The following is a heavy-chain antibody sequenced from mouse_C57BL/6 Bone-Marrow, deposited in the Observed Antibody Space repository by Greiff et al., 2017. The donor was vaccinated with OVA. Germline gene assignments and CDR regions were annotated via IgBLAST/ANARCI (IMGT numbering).Heavy chain of an antibody. CDR1: GFSLTSYG. Sequence: VQGVESGPGLVQPSQSLSITCTVSGFSLTSYGVHWVRQSPGKGLEWLGVIWRGGSTDYNAAFMSRLSITKDNSKSQVFFKMNSLQADDTAIYYCAKNAGGRHWYFDVWGTGTTVTVSS. CDR3: AKNAGGRHWYFDV. CDR2: IWRGGST. V-gene: IGHV2-5*01. J-gene: IGHJ1*03.